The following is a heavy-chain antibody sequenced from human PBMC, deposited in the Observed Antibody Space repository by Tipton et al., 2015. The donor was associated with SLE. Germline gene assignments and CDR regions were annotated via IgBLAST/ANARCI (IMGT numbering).Heavy chain of an antibody. CDR1: GYSISSGYY. CDR2: IYHSGST. Sequence: TLSLTCAVSGYSISSGYYWGWIRQPPGKGLEWIGSIYHSGSTYYNSSLESRVTISVDTSKNHFSLKLNSVTAADTAVYYCAREAPTYYYDSSGYSSYYYYYMDVWGKGTTVTVSS. J-gene: IGHJ6*03. D-gene: IGHD3-22*01. V-gene: IGHV4-38-2*02. CDR3: AREAPTYYYDSSGYSSYYYYYMDV.